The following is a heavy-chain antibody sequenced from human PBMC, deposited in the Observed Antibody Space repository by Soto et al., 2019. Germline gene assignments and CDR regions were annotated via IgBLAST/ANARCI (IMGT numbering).Heavy chain of an antibody. CDR3: AKEGVLTGWTDGGS. CDR1: GFSFSSYG. Sequence: QVQLVESGGGVVQPGRSLRLSCATSGFSFSSYGMHWVRQSPGKGPEWGGVIYFDGGRKEYAESVRGRFTISRDNSKNTLSLQMNSLRPEYTAVYYCAKEGVLTGWTDGGSWGQGTQVIVSS. J-gene: IGHJ5*02. D-gene: IGHD6-19*01. V-gene: IGHV3-30*18. CDR2: IYFDGGRK.